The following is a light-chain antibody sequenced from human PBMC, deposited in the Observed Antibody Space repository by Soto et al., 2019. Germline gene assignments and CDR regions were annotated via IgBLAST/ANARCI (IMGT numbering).Light chain of an antibody. V-gene: IGKV1-39*01. Sequence: DIQMTQSPSTLSGSVGDRVTIXXRASQTISSWLAWYQQKPGKAPKXVIYAASSLQSGVPSRFSGSGSGTDFTLTISSLQPEDFATYYCQQSYSTRRTFGQGTKVDIK. CDR2: AAS. CDR1: QTISSW. J-gene: IGKJ1*01. CDR3: QQSYSTRRT.